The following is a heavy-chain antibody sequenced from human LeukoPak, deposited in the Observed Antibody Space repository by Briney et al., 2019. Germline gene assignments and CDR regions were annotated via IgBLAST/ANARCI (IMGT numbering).Heavy chain of an antibody. D-gene: IGHD3-10*01. J-gene: IGHJ4*02. CDR3: ATPGFGELSGYYFDY. CDR1: GFTFSSYG. CDR2: ISGSGGST. V-gene: IGHV3-23*01. Sequence: GGSLRLSCAASGFTFSSYGMSWVRQAPGKGLEWVSSISGSGGSTYYADSVKGRFTISRDNSKNTLYLQMNSLRAEDTAVYYCATPGFGELSGYYFDYWGQGTLVTVSS.